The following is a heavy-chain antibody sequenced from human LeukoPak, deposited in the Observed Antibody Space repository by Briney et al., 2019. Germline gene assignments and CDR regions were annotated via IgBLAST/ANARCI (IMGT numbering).Heavy chain of an antibody. CDR1: GGSISSDY. CDR2: IYHSGST. V-gene: IGHV4-59*12. CDR3: ARYDVGWYYFDY. Sequence: SETLSLTCTVSGGSISSDYWSWIRQPPGKGLEWIGEIYHSGSTNYNPSLKSRVTISVDKSKNQFSLKLSSVTAADTAVYYCARYDVGWYYFDYWGQGTLVTVSS. D-gene: IGHD6-19*01. J-gene: IGHJ4*02.